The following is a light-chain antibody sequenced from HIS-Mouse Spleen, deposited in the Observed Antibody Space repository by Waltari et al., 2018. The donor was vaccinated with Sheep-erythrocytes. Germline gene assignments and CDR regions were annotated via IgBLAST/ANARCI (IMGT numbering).Light chain of an antibody. Sequence: SYELTQPPSVSVSPGQTASINCPGDKLGDKYACWYQQKPGQSPVLVVYQDSKRPSGIPERFSGSSSGNTATLTISGTQAMDEADYYCQAWDSSTAVFGGGTKLTVL. CDR1: KLGDKY. J-gene: IGLJ2*01. V-gene: IGLV3-1*01. CDR3: QAWDSSTAV. CDR2: QDS.